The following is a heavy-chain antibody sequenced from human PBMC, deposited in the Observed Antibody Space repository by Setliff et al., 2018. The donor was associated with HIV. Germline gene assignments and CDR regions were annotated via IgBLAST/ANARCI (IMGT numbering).Heavy chain of an antibody. Sequence: SETLSLTCSVSGASIRGHYWSWIRQSPGKGLEWIGNIYYSGNTNYNPSLESRVTISVDTSKNEFSLKLTSVTAADTAVYYCARDKEGATHAYDIWGQGTMVTVSS. V-gene: IGHV4-59*11. J-gene: IGHJ3*02. D-gene: IGHD1-26*01. CDR2: IYYSGNT. CDR3: ARDKEGATHAYDI. CDR1: GASIRGHY.